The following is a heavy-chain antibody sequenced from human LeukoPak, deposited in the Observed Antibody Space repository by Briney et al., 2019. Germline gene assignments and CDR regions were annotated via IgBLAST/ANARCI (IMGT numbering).Heavy chain of an antibody. CDR2: IKQDGSEK. J-gene: IGHJ4*02. CDR3: AREVSVLYDSSGYFRD. Sequence: GGSLRLSCATSGFTFSRYWMSWVRQAPGKGLEWVANIKQDGSEKYYVDSVKGRFTISRDNAKNSLYLQMNSLRAEDTAVYYCAREVSVLYDSSGYFRDWGQGTLVTVSS. CDR1: GFTFSRYW. D-gene: IGHD3-22*01. V-gene: IGHV3-7*01.